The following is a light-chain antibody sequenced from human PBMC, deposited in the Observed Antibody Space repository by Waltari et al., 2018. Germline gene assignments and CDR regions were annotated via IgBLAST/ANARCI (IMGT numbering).Light chain of an antibody. CDR3: QEYNSSPSWT. J-gene: IGKJ1*01. CDR1: QNIGSW. Sequence: DIQMTQSPSTLSASVGDRVTIACRASQNIGSWLAWYQQRPGKAPKLLIYKASSLDSGVPSRFSGSGSGTGFTLTISSLQPDDFATYYCQEYNSSPSWTFGQGTKVEIK. CDR2: KAS. V-gene: IGKV1-5*03.